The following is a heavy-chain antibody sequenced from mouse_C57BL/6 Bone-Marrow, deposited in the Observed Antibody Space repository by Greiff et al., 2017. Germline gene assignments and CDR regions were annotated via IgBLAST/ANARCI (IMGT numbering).Heavy chain of an antibody. V-gene: IGHV3-6*01. CDR1: GYSITSGYY. D-gene: IGHD2-10*01. J-gene: IGHJ3*01. CDR3: ARGLLWYPWIAY. Sequence: EVKLMESGPGLVKPSQSLSLTCTVTGYSITSGYYWNWIRQFPGDKLEWMGFISYAGSNNYNPSLTNRISITRDTSKNQFFLKLNSVTTEDTATYYCARGLLWYPWIAYWGQGTLVTVSA. CDR2: ISYAGSN.